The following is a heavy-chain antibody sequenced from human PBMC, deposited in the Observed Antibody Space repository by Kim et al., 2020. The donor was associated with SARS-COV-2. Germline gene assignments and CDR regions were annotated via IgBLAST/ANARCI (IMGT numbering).Heavy chain of an antibody. J-gene: IGHJ6*02. V-gene: IGHV4-34*01. Sequence: TPSLKSGVTLTVDTSTNQFSLKLSSVTAADTAVYYCARSWLNYYYYGMDVWGQGTTVTVSS. CDR3: ARSWLNYYYYGMDV. D-gene: IGHD3-9*01.